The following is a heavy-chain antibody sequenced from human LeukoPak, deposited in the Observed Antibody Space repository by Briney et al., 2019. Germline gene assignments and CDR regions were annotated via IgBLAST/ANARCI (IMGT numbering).Heavy chain of an antibody. V-gene: IGHV3-7*05. D-gene: IGHD4-17*01. Sequence: PGGSLRLSCAASGFTFSSFWMNWVRQAPGKGLEWVANIKHDGSEEYYVDSVKGRFTISRDNAKSSLFLQMNSLRVEDTAVYYCARGMTTGDWGQGTLVTVSS. CDR2: IKHDGSEE. CDR3: ARGMTTGD. J-gene: IGHJ4*02. CDR1: GFTFSSFW.